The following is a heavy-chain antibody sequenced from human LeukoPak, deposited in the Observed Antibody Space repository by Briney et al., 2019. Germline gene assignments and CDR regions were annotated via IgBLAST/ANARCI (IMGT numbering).Heavy chain of an antibody. J-gene: IGHJ3*02. D-gene: IGHD3-10*01. CDR1: GFAFSGYA. V-gene: IGHV3-23*01. CDR3: AKDQSPASGTHDALDI. CDR2: ISVRGDST. Sequence: GGSLRLSCAVSGFAFSGYAMSWVRQAPGKGLEWVAAISVRGDSTYYADSVKGRFTISRDNSKKTLSLQMNSLRAEDTAVYYCAKDQSPASGTHDALDIWGQGTMVTVSS.